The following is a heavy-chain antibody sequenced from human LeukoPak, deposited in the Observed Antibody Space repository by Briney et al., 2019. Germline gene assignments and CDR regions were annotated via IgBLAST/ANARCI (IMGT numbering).Heavy chain of an antibody. Sequence: PGGSLRLSCAASGFIFSNYWMNWVRLAPGKGLEWVANIKQDGGEKYFADSVKGRFSVSRDHARNSLYLQMNSLRAEDTAVYYCARESRSGLDYWGQGTLVAVSS. D-gene: IGHD3-3*01. J-gene: IGHJ4*02. V-gene: IGHV3-7*03. CDR2: IKQDGGEK. CDR3: ARESRSGLDY. CDR1: GFIFSNYW.